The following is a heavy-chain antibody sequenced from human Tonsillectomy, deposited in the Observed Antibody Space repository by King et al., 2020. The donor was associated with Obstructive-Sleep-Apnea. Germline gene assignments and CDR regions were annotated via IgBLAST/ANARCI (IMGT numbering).Heavy chain of an antibody. J-gene: IGHJ3*02. CDR2: IYYSGST. V-gene: IGHV4-39*07. CDR1: GGSISSSSYY. Sequence: QLQESGPGLVKPSETLSLTCTVSGGSISSSSYYWGWIRQPPGKGLEWIGSIYYSGSTYYNPSLKSRVTISVDTSKNQFSLKLSSVTAADTAVYYCARWVSDYVILPGSKVSPQDAFDIWGQGTMVTVSS. CDR3: ARWVSDYVILPGSKVSPQDAFDI. D-gene: IGHD3-9*01.